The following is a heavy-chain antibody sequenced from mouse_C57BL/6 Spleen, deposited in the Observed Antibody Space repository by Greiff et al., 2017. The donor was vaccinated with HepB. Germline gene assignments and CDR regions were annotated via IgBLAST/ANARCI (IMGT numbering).Heavy chain of an antibody. CDR2: INPSSGYT. V-gene: IGHV1-7*01. Sequence: QVHVKQSGAELAKPGASVKLSCKASGYTFTSYWMHWVKQRPGQGLEWIGYINPSSGYTKYNQKFKDKATLTADKSSSTAYMQLSSLTYEDSAVYYCARYYYDYSYAMDYWGQGTSVTVSS. CDR3: ARYYYDYSYAMDY. D-gene: IGHD2-4*01. CDR1: GYTFTSYW. J-gene: IGHJ4*01.